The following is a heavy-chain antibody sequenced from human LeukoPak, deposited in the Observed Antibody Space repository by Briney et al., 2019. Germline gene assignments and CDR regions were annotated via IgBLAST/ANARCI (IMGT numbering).Heavy chain of an antibody. D-gene: IGHD2-2*01. V-gene: IGHV1-8*03. CDR3: ARGRGCSDISCYGNNWFDP. Sequence: GASVKVSCKASGYTFTSYDFNWVRQAAGQGLEWMGWMNPNSGNTAYAQKFQGRVTLTRNTSISTAYMELSSLTSEDTAVYYCARGRGCSDISCYGNNWFDPWGQGTRVTVSS. J-gene: IGHJ5*02. CDR1: GYTFTSYD. CDR2: MNPNSGNT.